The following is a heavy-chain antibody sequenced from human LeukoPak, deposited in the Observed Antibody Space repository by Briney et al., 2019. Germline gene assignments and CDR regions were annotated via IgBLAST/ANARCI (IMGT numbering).Heavy chain of an antibody. D-gene: IGHD1-26*01. Sequence: GGSLRLSCAASGFTFSSYAMSWVRQAPGKGLEWVSAISGSGGSTYYADSVKGRFTISRDNSKNTLYLQMNSLRAEDTAVYYCAKDSGSYSGNGPHYFDYWGQGTLVTVSS. CDR1: GFTFSSYA. CDR3: AKDSGSYSGNGPHYFDY. V-gene: IGHV3-23*01. CDR2: ISGSGGST. J-gene: IGHJ4*02.